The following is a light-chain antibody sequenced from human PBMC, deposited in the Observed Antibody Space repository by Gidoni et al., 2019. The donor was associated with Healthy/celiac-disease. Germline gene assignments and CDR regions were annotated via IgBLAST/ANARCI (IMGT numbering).Light chain of an antibody. CDR1: QSLTTNL. V-gene: IGKV3-20*01. Sequence: EIVLTQAPGTLSLSLGERATLSCRASQSLTTNLLGLYQKKPGQAPRLLIQGASSRAADIPDRFSGSGSGTDFTLTISRLEPEDFAVYYCQQYARSPPTFGPGTKVEIK. CDR2: GAS. CDR3: QQYARSPPT. J-gene: IGKJ1*01.